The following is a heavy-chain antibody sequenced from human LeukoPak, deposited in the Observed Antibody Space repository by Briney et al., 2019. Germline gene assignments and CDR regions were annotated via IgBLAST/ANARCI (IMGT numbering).Heavy chain of an antibody. CDR3: ARLPDYDSTYYYMDV. V-gene: IGHV5-51*01. Sequence: GESLKISCETSGYNFLTFWIAWVRQMPGKGLEWMGVIYPGDSDTRYSPSFQGQVSISVDTSLSTAYLQWRSLRASDTAMYYCARLPDYDSTYYYMDVWGIGTSVIVS. CDR1: GYNFLTFW. D-gene: IGHD4-17*01. CDR2: IYPGDSDT. J-gene: IGHJ6*03.